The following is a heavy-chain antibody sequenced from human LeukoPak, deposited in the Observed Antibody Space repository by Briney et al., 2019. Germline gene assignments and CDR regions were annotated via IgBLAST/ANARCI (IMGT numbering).Heavy chain of an antibody. Sequence: ASVKVSCKASGYTFTGYYMHWVRQAPGQGLEWMGWINPNSGGTSYAQKFQGRVTMTRDTSISTVYMELSSLRSEDTAVYYCARALRKLRAPPAYWGQGTLVTVSS. CDR2: INPNSGGT. CDR3: ARALRKLRAPPAY. J-gene: IGHJ4*02. V-gene: IGHV1-2*02. D-gene: IGHD4-23*01. CDR1: GYTFTGYY.